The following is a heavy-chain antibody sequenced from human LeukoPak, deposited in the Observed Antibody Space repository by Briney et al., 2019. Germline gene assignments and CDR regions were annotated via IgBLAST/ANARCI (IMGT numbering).Heavy chain of an antibody. CDR2: IKSKTDGGTT. V-gene: IGHV3-15*01. CDR3: TTVTSGSYWAFDY. CDR1: GFTFSSYS. J-gene: IGHJ4*02. Sequence: GGSLRLSCVASGFTFSSYSMNWVRQAPGKGLEWVGRIKSKTDGGTTDYAAPVKGRFTISRDDSKNTLYLQMNSLKTEDTAVYYCTTVTSGSYWAFDYWGQGTLVTVSS. D-gene: IGHD1-26*01.